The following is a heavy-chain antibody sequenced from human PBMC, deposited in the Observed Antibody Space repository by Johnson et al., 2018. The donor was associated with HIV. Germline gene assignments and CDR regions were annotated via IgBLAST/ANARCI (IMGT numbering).Heavy chain of an antibody. D-gene: IGHD2-15*01. CDR1: GFSFGDYY. V-gene: IGHV3-11*04. CDR3: TGRDVLRAVDI. Sequence: QVQLVESGGGLVKPGGSLRLSCAASGFSFGDYYMSWIRQAPGKGLEWISYISSDGSTIDYADSVKGRFTISRDNGNNSLYLQMNSRRAEDAAVYYCTGRDVLRAVDIWGQGTMVTVSS. J-gene: IGHJ3*02. CDR2: ISSDGSTI.